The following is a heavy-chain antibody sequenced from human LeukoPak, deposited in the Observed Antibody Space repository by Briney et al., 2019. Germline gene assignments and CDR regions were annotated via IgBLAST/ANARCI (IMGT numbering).Heavy chain of an antibody. J-gene: IGHJ4*02. CDR3: ARARRIVGVGYFDY. Sequence: GGSLRLSCEASGITFSSYLMTWVRQGPGKGLEWVADISGSGGPTNYADAVKGRFTISRDNSKNTLFLQMNSLRDGDTAIYYCARARRIVGVGYFDYWGQGTLVTVSS. D-gene: IGHD1-26*01. V-gene: IGHV3-23*01. CDR1: GITFSSYL. CDR2: ISGSGGPT.